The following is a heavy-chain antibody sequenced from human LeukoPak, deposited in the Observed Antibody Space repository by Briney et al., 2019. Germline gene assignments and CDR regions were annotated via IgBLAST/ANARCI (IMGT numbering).Heavy chain of an antibody. J-gene: IGHJ4*02. CDR2: INYRGST. CDR3: AKGILVGATGYSFDY. Sequence: PSETLSLTCTVSGGSISSGSYFWIWIRQPPGMGLEWIGSINYRGSTYYNPSLKSRVTISVDTSKNQFSLKLSSVTAADTAVYYCAKGILVGATGYSFDYWGQGTLVTVSA. D-gene: IGHD1-26*01. V-gene: IGHV4-39*07. CDR1: GGSISSGSYF.